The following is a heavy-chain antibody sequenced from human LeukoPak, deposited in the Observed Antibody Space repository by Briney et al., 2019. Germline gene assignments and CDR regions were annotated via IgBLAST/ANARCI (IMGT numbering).Heavy chain of an antibody. CDR2: TSYDGSNK. CDR3: ARGQRRHIDMAPSFDY. CDR1: GFTFSSYW. D-gene: IGHD5-24*01. V-gene: IGHV3-30*03. Sequence: GGSPRLSCAASGFTFSSYWMHWVRQAPGKGLEWVAVTSYDGSNKYYADSMKGRFTISRDNSKNTLYLQVNSLRAEDTAVYYCARGQRRHIDMAPSFDYRGQGTLVTVSS. J-gene: IGHJ4*02.